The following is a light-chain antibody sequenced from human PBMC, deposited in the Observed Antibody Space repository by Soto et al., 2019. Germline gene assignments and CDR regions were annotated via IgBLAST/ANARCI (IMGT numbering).Light chain of an antibody. CDR2: GIS. Sequence: EIVLTQSPGTLSLSPGESATLSCRASQSVNSNSLAWYQQHPGQPPRLLIYGISTRATGIPARFSGRGSGTEFSLTISSLQSEDFAVHYCQQYSKWPITFGQGTRLEIK. V-gene: IGKV3-15*01. CDR1: QSVNSN. J-gene: IGKJ5*01. CDR3: QQYSKWPIT.